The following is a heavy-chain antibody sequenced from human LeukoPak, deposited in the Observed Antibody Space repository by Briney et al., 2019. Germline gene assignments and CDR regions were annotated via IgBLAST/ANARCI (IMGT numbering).Heavy chain of an antibody. Sequence: GGSLRLSCAASGFTFSHYWMSWVRQAPGKGLEWVANIKHDGSTKYYVDSVKGRFTISRDNAKNSLSLQMSSLRAEDSSVYYCARDTARGDFDYWGQGTPVAVSS. J-gene: IGHJ4*02. CDR2: IKHDGSTK. D-gene: IGHD6-25*01. CDR3: ARDTARGDFDY. CDR1: GFTFSHYW. V-gene: IGHV3-7*01.